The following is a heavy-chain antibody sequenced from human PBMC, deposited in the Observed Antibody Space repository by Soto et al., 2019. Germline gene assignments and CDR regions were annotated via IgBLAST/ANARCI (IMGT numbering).Heavy chain of an antibody. CDR2: IHYSGGATYSP. J-gene: IGHJ5*02. CDR3: SRVQTYDQDSVGYHPFHP. D-gene: IGHD5-18*01. Sequence: QVQLQESGPGLVEPSQTLSLICTVSGASIISDGYYWTWIRQHPGKGLEWLGYIHYSGGATYSPSYNPSLKRRIAISVDTSKSLFSLNLNSVSAADTAVYYCSRVQTYDQDSVGYHPFHPWGQGTLVTVSS. V-gene: IGHV4-31*03. CDR1: GASIISDGYY.